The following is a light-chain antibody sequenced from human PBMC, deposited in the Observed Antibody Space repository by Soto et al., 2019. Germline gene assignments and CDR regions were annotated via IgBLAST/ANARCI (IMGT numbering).Light chain of an antibody. J-gene: IGKJ1*01. CDR1: QGSRND. CDR3: LQDYNYPWT. Sequence: AIQMTQSPSSLSASVGDRVTITCRASQGSRNDLGWYQKKPGKAPKLLIYAASSLQSGVPSRFSGSGSGTDFTLTISSLQPEDFATYYFLQDYNYPWTFGQGTKVEIK. V-gene: IGKV1-6*01. CDR2: AAS.